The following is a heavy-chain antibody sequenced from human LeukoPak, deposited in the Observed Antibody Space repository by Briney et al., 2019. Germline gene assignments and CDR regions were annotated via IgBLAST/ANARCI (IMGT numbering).Heavy chain of an antibody. J-gene: IGHJ1*01. D-gene: IGHD5/OR15-5a*01. CDR3: ARVSETAPRH. Sequence: GGSLRLSCVASGFTFSSYWMHWVRQDPRKGLVWVSRINGDGRNINYADSVRGRFTISRDNAKNSLYLQLDSLRVEDTALYYCARVSETAPRHWGQGTLVTVSS. V-gene: IGHV3-74*01. CDR1: GFTFSSYW. CDR2: INGDGRNI.